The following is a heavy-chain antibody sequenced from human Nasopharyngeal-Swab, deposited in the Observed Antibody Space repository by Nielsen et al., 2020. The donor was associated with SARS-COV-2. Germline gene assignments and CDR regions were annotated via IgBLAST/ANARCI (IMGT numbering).Heavy chain of an antibody. CDR2: ISSSGTTI. CDR1: GFTFSDYY. V-gene: IGHV3-11*04. J-gene: IGHJ4*02. CDR3: ARDPGLYYYGSGSYNPLDY. Sequence: GESLKISCTASGFTFSDYYMSWIRQAPGKGLEWVSYISSSGTTIYYADSVKGRFTISRDNAKNSLYLQMNSLRAEDTAVYYCARDPGLYYYGSGSYNPLDYWGQGTLVTVSS. D-gene: IGHD3-10*01.